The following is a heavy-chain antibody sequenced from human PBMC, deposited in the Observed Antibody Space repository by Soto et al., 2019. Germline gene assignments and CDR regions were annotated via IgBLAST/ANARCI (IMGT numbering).Heavy chain of an antibody. D-gene: IGHD3-3*01. CDR1: GYSINRGYY. CDR2: IYHRGAT. Sequence: SETLSLTCSVSGYSINRGYYWGWIRQAPGKGLEWIGSIYHRGATYYTPSFKTRATISLDTSKNQFTLRLTSVTAADTAIYYCATRITVFGLLIPPFDPWGQGTQVTVSS. V-gene: IGHV4-38-2*02. CDR3: ATRITVFGLLIPPFDP. J-gene: IGHJ5*02.